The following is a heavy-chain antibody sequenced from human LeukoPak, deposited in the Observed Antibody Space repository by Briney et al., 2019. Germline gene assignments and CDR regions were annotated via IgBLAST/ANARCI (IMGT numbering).Heavy chain of an antibody. V-gene: IGHV3-23*01. CDR3: AKAKTMTHDAFDI. CDR2: VSGSGGNT. CDR1: GFTFSSYA. D-gene: IGHD3-22*01. Sequence: GGSLRLSCAASGFTFSSYAMSCVRQAPGKGLEWVSAVSGSGGNTYYADSVKGRFTISRDNSKNTLYLQMNSLRAEDTAVYYCAKAKTMTHDAFDIWSQGTMVTVSS. J-gene: IGHJ3*02.